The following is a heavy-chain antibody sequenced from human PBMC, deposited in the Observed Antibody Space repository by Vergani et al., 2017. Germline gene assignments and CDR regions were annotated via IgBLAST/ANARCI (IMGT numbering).Heavy chain of an antibody. CDR2: ISYDGSNK. V-gene: IGHV3-30*18. CDR1: GFTFSSYG. J-gene: IGHJ4*02. Sequence: VQLVESGEGLVQPGGSLRLSCAASGFTFSSYGMHWVRQAPGKGLEWVAVISYDGSNKYYADSVKGRFTISRDNSKNTLYLQMNSLRAEDTAVYYCAKDLGYYDILTGYYSGFDYWGQGTLVTVSS. CDR3: AKDLGYYDILTGYYSGFDY. D-gene: IGHD3-9*01.